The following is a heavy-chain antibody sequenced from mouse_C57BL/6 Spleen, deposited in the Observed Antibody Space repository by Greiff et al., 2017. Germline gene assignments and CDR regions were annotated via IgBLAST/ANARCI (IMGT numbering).Heavy chain of an antibody. D-gene: IGHD1-1*01. CDR1: GYTFTDYE. CDR2: IDPETGGT. J-gene: IGHJ2*01. CDR3: TRSDTTDPYYFDY. V-gene: IGHV1-15*01. Sequence: VQLQQSGAELVRPGASVTLSCKASGYTFTDYEMHWVKQTPVHGLEWIGAIDPETGGTAYNQKFKGKAILTADKSSSTAYMELRSLTSEDSAVYYCTRSDTTDPYYFDYWGQGTTLTVSS.